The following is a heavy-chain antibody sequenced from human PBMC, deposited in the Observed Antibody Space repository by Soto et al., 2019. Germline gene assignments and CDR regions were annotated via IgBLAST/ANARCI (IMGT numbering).Heavy chain of an antibody. Sequence: SETLSLTCAVYGGSFSGYYWSWIRQPPGKGLEWIGEINHSGSTNYNPSLKSRVTISVDTSKNQFSLKLSSVTAADTAVYYCASSSYGSDFLGGGPYYFDYWGQGTLVTVSS. CDR2: INHSGST. D-gene: IGHD3-10*01. V-gene: IGHV4-34*01. CDR1: GGSFSGYY. CDR3: ASSSYGSDFLGGGPYYFDY. J-gene: IGHJ4*02.